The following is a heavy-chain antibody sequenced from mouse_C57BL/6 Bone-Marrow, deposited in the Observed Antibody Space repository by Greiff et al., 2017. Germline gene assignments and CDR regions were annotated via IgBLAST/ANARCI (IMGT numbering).Heavy chain of an antibody. CDR2: IDPNSGGT. V-gene: IGHV1-72*01. CDR3: ARVLFDGYPYWYFDV. Sequence: VQLQQPGAELVKPGASVKLSCKASGYTFTSSWMHWVKQRPGRGLEWIGRIDPNSGGTKYNEKFKSKATLTVDKPSSTAYMQLSSLTSEDSAVYYCARVLFDGYPYWYFDVWGTGTTVTVSS. J-gene: IGHJ1*03. D-gene: IGHD2-3*01. CDR1: GYTFTSSW.